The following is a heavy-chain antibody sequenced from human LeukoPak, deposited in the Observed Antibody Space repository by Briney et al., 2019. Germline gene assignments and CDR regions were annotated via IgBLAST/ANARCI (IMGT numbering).Heavy chain of an antibody. V-gene: IGHV3-13*01. CDR1: GFTLGSHD. Sequence: PGGSLRLSCTASGFTLGSHDMHWVRQTTGEGLEWVAAISSGFHTFYAASVKGRFTVPRDDAKNSLYLQKNRLRAGDTALYYCVGKARGYHYTYFDYWGQGTLVTVPS. CDR2: ISSGFHT. J-gene: IGHJ4*02. CDR3: VGKARGYHYTYFDY. D-gene: IGHD5-18*01.